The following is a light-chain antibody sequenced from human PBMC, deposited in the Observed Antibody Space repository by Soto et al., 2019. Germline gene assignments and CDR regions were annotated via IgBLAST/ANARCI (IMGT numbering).Light chain of an antibody. CDR3: HQYVSSLWT. CDR2: GAS. Sequence: TLCVSRGSRSAVSGRASQSVSSSYLAWYQQNPGQAPRLLVYGASTRATDMPGTFSGRGSGTEFTLTSSGLRPEHFTRYYCHQYVSSLWTFGQGTQVDIK. CDR1: QSVSSSY. J-gene: IGKJ1*01. V-gene: IGKV3-20*01.